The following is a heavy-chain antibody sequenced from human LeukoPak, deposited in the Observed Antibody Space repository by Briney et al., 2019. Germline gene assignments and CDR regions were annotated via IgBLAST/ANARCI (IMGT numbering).Heavy chain of an antibody. Sequence: PSETLSLTCTVSGGSISSSNYYWGWIRQPPGKGLEWIGSMYYSGNTDYNPSLKSRVTISVDTSKNQFSLKLSSVTAADTAVYYSARTLGWASSRYPFDGWGQGTLVTVYS. CDR2: MYYSGNT. V-gene: IGHV4-39*01. J-gene: IGHJ4*02. D-gene: IGHD3-16*02. CDR3: ARTLGWASSRYPFDG. CDR1: GGSISSSNYY.